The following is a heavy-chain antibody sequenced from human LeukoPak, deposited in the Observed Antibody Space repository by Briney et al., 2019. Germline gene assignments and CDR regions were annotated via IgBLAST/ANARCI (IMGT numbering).Heavy chain of an antibody. CDR2: IIPILGIA. CDR1: GGTFSSYA. CDR3: ARDSCSSTSCYAGSYYYYGMDV. V-gene: IGHV1-69*04. J-gene: IGHJ6*02. D-gene: IGHD2-2*01. Sequence: SVKVSCKASGGTFSSYAISWVRQAPGQGLEWMGRIIPILGIANYAQKFQGRVAITADQSTSTAYMELSSLRSEDTAVYYCARDSCSSTSCYAGSYYYYGMDVWGQGTTVTVSS.